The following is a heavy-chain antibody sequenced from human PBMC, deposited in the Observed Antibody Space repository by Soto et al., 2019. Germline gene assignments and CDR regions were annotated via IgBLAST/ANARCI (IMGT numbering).Heavy chain of an antibody. Sequence: QVQLVQSGAEVKKPGASVKVSCKASGYTFTGYYMHWVRQAPGQGLEWMGWINPNSGGTNYAQKFQGWVTMTRDTSISTAYMELSRLRSDDTAVYYCARDGGIAAEGGWFDPWGQGTLVTVSS. CDR2: INPNSGGT. J-gene: IGHJ5*02. CDR1: GYTFTGYY. D-gene: IGHD6-13*01. CDR3: ARDGGIAAEGGWFDP. V-gene: IGHV1-2*04.